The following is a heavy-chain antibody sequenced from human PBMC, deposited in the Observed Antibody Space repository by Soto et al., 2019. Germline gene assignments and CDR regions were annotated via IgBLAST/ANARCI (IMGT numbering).Heavy chain of an antibody. D-gene: IGHD2-8*02. J-gene: IGHJ5*02. Sequence: SSETLSLTCTVSGDSLSCYFWSWIRQPADKGLEWIGRIYGSGTTIYNPSLRGRVTISLDTSKNQFSLKLTSVTAADTAVYYCAKDIPGGIPPPWGHGTLVTVSS. CDR3: AKDIPGGIPPP. CDR2: IYGSGTT. V-gene: IGHV4-4*07. CDR1: GDSLSCYF.